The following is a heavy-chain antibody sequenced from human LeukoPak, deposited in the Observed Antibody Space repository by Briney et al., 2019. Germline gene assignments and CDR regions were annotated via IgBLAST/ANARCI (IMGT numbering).Heavy chain of an antibody. CDR3: ARGLGYCSGGSCFRSYFDY. V-gene: IGHV3-30-3*01. J-gene: IGHJ4*02. CDR2: ISYDGSNK. D-gene: IGHD2-15*01. CDR1: GFTFSSYA. Sequence: GGSLRLSCAASGFTFSSYAMHWVRQAPGKGLEWVAVISYDGSNKYYADSVKDRFTISRDNSKNTLYLQMNSLRAEDTAVYYCARGLGYCSGGSCFRSYFDYWGQGTLVTVSS.